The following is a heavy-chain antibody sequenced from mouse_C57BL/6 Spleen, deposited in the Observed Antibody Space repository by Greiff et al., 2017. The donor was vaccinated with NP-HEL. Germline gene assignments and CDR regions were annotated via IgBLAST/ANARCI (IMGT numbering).Heavy chain of an antibody. J-gene: IGHJ4*01. CDR1: GYTFTDYY. V-gene: IGHV1-26*01. D-gene: IGHD1-1*01. CDR3: ARRVVALYYYAMDY. Sequence: EVQLQQSGPELVKPGASVKISCKASGYTFTDYYMNWVKQSHGKSLEWIGDINPNNGGTSYNQKFKGKATLTVDKSSSTAYMELRSLTSEDSAVYYCARRVVALYYYAMDYWGQGTSVTVSS. CDR2: INPNNGGT.